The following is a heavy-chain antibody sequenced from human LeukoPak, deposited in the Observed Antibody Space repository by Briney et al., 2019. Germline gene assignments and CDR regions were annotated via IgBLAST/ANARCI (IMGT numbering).Heavy chain of an antibody. Sequence: SETLSLTCTVAGGSISSYYWSWIRQPPGKGMEWVGFMYYSGSTNYKPSLKSRVTISVDTSTNQFSLKLSSVTAADTAVYYCARHAYYYDRSGSYEAFDIWGQGTMVTVSS. J-gene: IGHJ3*02. D-gene: IGHD3-22*01. V-gene: IGHV4-59*08. CDR2: MYYSGST. CDR3: ARHAYYYDRSGSYEAFDI. CDR1: GGSISSYY.